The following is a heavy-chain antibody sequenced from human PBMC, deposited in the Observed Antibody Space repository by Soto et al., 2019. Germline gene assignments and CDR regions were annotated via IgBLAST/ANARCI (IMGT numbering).Heavy chain of an antibody. Sequence: PWGSLRLACAASGVKFSSYAMSWCRQSPGKGLEWVSLISATGGGTYYADSVKGRFTISRDNSDNTLYLQVHSLRAEDTAVYYCAKDRRAGGNSAFYFDFWGQGAQVTVSS. CDR1: GVKFSSYA. V-gene: IGHV3-23*01. CDR3: AKDRRAGGNSAFYFDF. CDR2: ISATGGGT. J-gene: IGHJ5*01. D-gene: IGHD3-16*01.